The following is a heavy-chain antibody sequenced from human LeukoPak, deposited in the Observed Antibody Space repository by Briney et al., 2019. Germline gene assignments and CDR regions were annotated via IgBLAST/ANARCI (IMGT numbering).Heavy chain of an antibody. Sequence: SETLSLTCTVSGGSISSYYWSWIRQPPGKGLEWIGYIYYSGSTNYNPSLKSRVTISVDTSKNQFSLKLSSVTAADTAVYYCARHRGYSYGYPSGYFDYWGQGTLVTVSS. CDR3: ARHRGYSYGYPSGYFDY. V-gene: IGHV4-59*08. CDR2: IYYSGST. J-gene: IGHJ4*02. CDR1: GGSISSYY. D-gene: IGHD5-18*01.